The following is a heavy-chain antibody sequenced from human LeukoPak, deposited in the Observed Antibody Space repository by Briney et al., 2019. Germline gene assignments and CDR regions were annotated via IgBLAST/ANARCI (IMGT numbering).Heavy chain of an antibody. CDR1: GGSISSSSYY. Sequence: PSETLSLTCTVSGGSISSSSYYWGWIRQPPGKGLEWIGSIYYSGSTYYNPSLKSRVTISVDTSKNQFSLKLSSVTAADTAVYYCARDVDILTGYYSLWAHYGMDVWGQGTTVTVSS. CDR2: IYYSGST. CDR3: ARDVDILTGYYSLWAHYGMDV. J-gene: IGHJ6*02. V-gene: IGHV4-39*07. D-gene: IGHD3-9*01.